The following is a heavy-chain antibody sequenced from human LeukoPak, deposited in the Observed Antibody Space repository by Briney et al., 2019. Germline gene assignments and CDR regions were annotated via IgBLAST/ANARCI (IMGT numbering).Heavy chain of an antibody. CDR3: AKDDH. V-gene: IGHV3-23*01. CDR1: GITFSSYA. Sequence: GGSLRLSCAASGITFSSYAMTWVRQAPGKGLEWVASIRNNGATTDYADSVKGRFTISRDNSKNTLYLQMNSLRAEDTAVYYCAKDDHWGQGTLVTVSS. J-gene: IGHJ4*02. CDR2: IRNNGATT.